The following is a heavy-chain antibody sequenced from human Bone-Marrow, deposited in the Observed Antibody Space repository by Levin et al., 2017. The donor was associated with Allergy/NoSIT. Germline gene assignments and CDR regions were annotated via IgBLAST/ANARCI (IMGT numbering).Heavy chain of an antibody. V-gene: IGHV4-4*02. Sequence: PSETLSLTCDVSGVSMDTYHWWTWVRQPPGKGLQWIGEINQRGTATYNSSLRSRVLMSVDKSTNQFSLMVNSVTAADTAVYYCARINQASGFKNWFDPWGPGILVAVS. CDR1: GVSMDTYHW. CDR3: ARINQASGFKNWFDP. J-gene: IGHJ5*02. D-gene: IGHD6-25*01. CDR2: INQRGTA.